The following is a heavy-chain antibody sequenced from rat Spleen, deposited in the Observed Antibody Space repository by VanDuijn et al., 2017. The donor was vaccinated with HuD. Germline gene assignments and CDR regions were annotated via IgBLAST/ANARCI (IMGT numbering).Heavy chain of an antibody. J-gene: IGHJ2*01. D-gene: IGHD1-2*01. CDR3: ARQGTIAAISNYFDY. Sequence: EVQVLESGGGLVQPGNSLKLSCATSGFTFSTAWMYWYRQFPEKRLEWVARIKAKSYNYATDYTESVKGRFTISRDDSKSSIYLQMNSLKSEDTATYYCARQGTIAAISNYFDYWGQGVMVTVSS. CDR2: IKAKSYNYAT. CDR1: GFTFSTAW. V-gene: IGHV6-6*01.